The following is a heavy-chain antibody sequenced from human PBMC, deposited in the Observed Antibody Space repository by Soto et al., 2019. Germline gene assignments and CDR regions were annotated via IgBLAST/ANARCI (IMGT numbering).Heavy chain of an antibody. CDR3: VKKIAGTTTSGAYWSFDL. J-gene: IGHJ2*01. CDR2: ISGGGGAT. V-gene: IGHV3-23*01. D-gene: IGHD1-26*01. CDR1: GFTFSEFA. Sequence: EVQLLESGGGLVQPGGSLTLSCAASGFTFSEFAMNWVRQAPGKGLEWVSGISGGGGATFYADSVKGRFTISRVQSKNTVYLQMNGLRADDTAVYYCVKKIAGTTTSGAYWSFDLWGRGTLVTVSS.